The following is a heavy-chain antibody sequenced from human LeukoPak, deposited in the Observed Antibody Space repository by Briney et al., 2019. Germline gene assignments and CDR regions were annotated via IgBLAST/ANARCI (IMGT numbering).Heavy chain of an antibody. V-gene: IGHV3-53*01. CDR3: ARTDETAPAEDFQH. Sequence: GGSLRLACAASAFTVSSNYMSWVRQAPGKGLEWGSVIYSGGSTYYADSVKGRFTISRDNSKNTLYLQMKSLRAEDTAVYYCARTDETAPAEDFQHWGQGTLVTVSS. D-gene: IGHD2-21*02. CDR2: IYSGGST. J-gene: IGHJ1*01. CDR1: AFTVSSNY.